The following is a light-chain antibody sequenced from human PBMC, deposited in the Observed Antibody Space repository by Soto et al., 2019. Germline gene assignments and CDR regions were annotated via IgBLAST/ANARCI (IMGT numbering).Light chain of an antibody. CDR3: QQYYSYPQT. Sequence: IWMTQSPSLLSASTGDRVTITFRASQGISSYLAWYQQKPGKAPKLLIYAASTLQSGVPSRFSGSGSGTDFTLTISCLQSEDFATYYCQQYYSYPQTFGQGTKVDIK. V-gene: IGKV1-8*01. CDR2: AAS. J-gene: IGKJ1*01. CDR1: QGISSY.